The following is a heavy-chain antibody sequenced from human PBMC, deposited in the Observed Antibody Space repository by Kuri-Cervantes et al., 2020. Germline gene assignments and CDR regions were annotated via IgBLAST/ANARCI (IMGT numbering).Heavy chain of an antibody. J-gene: IGHJ3*02. CDR3: ARAYSSGWINAFDI. CDR1: GYTFTSYG. V-gene: IGHV1-18*01. Sequence: ASVKVSCKASGYTFTSYGISWVRQAPGQGLEWMGWISAYNGDTNYAQKLQGRVTMTTDTSTSTAYMELRSLRSDDTAVYYCARAYSSGWINAFDIWGQGTMVTVSS. CDR2: ISAYNGDT. D-gene: IGHD6-19*01.